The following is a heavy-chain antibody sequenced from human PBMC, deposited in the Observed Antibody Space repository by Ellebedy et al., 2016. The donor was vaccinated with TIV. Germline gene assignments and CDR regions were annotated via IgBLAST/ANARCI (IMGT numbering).Heavy chain of an antibody. V-gene: IGHV3-7*01. CDR1: GFTFSSHW. CDR3: AVSSGFSDYAFDS. Sequence: PGGSLRLSCAASGFTFSSHWMTWVRQAPGKGLEWVANIKQTGSEKYYVDSVKGLFTISRDNAKDSLHLQMNSLRAEDTAVYYCAVSSGFSDYAFDSWGQGTLVTVSS. CDR2: IKQTGSEK. J-gene: IGHJ4*02. D-gene: IGHD5-12*01.